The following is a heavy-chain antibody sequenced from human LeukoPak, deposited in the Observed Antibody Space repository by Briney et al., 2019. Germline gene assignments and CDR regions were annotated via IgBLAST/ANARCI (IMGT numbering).Heavy chain of an antibody. V-gene: IGHV3-11*01. D-gene: IGHD3-22*01. CDR2: ISSSGSTI. CDR3: ASRGGPTYYYDSSGYYSDY. CDR1: GFTFSESW. Sequence: GGSLRLSCAASGFTFSESWMHWVRQVPGKGLEWVSYISSSGSTIYYADSVKGRFTISRDNAKNSLYLQMNSLRAEDTAVYYCASRGGPTYYYDSSGYYSDYWGQGTLVTVSS. J-gene: IGHJ4*02.